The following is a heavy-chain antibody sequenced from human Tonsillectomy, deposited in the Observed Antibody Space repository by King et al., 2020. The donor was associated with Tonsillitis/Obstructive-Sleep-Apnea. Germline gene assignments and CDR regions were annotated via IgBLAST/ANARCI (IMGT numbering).Heavy chain of an antibody. D-gene: IGHD3-3*01. CDR1: GGSISSSSYY. Sequence: QLQESGPGLVKPSETLSLTCTVSGGSISSSSYYWGWIRQPPGKGLEWIGSIYYSGSTYYNPSLKSRVTISVDTSKNQFSLKLSSVTAADTAVYYCARLIIGFREWLCAPADAFDIWGQGTMVTVSS. V-gene: IGHV4-39*01. CDR3: ARLIIGFREWLCAPADAFDI. J-gene: IGHJ3*02. CDR2: IYYSGST.